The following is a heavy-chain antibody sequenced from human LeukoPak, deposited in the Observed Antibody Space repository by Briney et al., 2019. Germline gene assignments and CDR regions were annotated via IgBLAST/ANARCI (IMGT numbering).Heavy chain of an antibody. Sequence: GGSLRLSCAASGFTFSDYYMSWIRQAPGKGLEWVSYISSSGTTIYYADSVKGRFTISRDNANNSLYLQMNSLRAEDTAVYYCASLSSSGWYLGYWGQGTLVTVSS. V-gene: IGHV3-11*01. CDR3: ASLSSSGWYLGY. CDR2: ISSSGTTI. D-gene: IGHD6-19*01. CDR1: GFTFSDYY. J-gene: IGHJ4*02.